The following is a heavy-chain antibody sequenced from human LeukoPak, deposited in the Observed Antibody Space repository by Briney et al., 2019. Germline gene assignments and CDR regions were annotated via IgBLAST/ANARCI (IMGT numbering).Heavy chain of an antibody. CDR2: INPNSGGT. CDR1: GYTFTGYY. Sequence: ASVKVSCKASGYTFTGYYMHWVRQAPGQGLEWMGWINPNSGGTNYAQKFQGRVTMTRDTSISTAYMELSRLRSDDTAVYYCARAPPTIFGSPSSTPWFDPWGQGTLVTVSS. V-gene: IGHV1-2*02. J-gene: IGHJ5*02. CDR3: ARAPPTIFGSPSSTPWFDP. D-gene: IGHD3-3*01.